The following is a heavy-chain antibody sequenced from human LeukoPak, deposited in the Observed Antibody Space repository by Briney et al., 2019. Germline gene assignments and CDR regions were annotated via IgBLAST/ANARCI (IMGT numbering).Heavy chain of an antibody. CDR3: AATPGIAVAGVDY. Sequence: GGSLRLSCAASGFTFSDYYMSWIRQAPGKGLEWVSAISGSGGSTYYADSVKGRFTISRDNSKNTLYLQMNSLRAEDTAVYYCAATPGIAVAGVDYWGQGTLVTVSS. J-gene: IGHJ4*02. V-gene: IGHV3-23*01. CDR2: ISGSGGST. D-gene: IGHD6-19*01. CDR1: GFTFSDYY.